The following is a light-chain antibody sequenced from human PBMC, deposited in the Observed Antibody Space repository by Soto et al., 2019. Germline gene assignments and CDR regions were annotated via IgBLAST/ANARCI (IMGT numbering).Light chain of an antibody. CDR2: GAS. CDR1: QSVSSSY. V-gene: IGKV3-20*01. CDR3: QQYGSSLLT. J-gene: IGKJ4*01. Sequence: EIVLTQSPGTLSLSPGERATLSCRASQSVSSSYLAWYQQKPGQAPRLLIYGASSRATGIPDRFSGSGSGTDFTLTISRLELEDFAVYYWQQYGSSLLTFGGGTKVDIK.